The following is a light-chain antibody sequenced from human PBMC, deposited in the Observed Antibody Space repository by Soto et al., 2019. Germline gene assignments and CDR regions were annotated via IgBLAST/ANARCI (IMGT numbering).Light chain of an antibody. J-gene: IGLJ1*01. CDR1: TGPVTSGHY. CDR2: DTN. V-gene: IGLV7-46*01. Sequence: QAVVTQEPSLTVSPGGTVTLTCGSSTGPVTSGHYPYWFQQKPGQAPRTLIYDTNNKHSWTPARFSGSLLGGKAALTLSGAQPEDEAYYYCFLSYSGARVFGTGTKLTVL. CDR3: FLSYSGARV.